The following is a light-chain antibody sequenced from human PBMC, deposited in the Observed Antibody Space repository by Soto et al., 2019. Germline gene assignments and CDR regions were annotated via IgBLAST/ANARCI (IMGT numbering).Light chain of an antibody. J-gene: IGLJ1*01. CDR2: EVS. CDR3: SSYTTSTTLYV. CDR1: SANIGAAYN. V-gene: IGLV2-14*01. Sequence: QSVLTQPPSVSGAPGQRVTISCTGSSANIGAAYNVDWYQQHPGKAPKLMIYEVSHRPSGISNRFSGSKSGNTASLTISGLQAEDEADYYCSSYTTSTTLYVFGTGTKVTVL.